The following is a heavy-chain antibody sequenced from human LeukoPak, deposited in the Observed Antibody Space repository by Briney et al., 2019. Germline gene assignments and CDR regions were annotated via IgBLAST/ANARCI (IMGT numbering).Heavy chain of an antibody. J-gene: IGHJ4*02. CDR3: ARAAYTGSPTSFDY. D-gene: IGHD1-26*01. Sequence: PGGSLRLSCAASGFTFSTSWMSWVRQAPGKGQEWVANIKQDGSEKYYVDSVKGRFTISRDNAKISLYLQMNSLRAEDTAVYYCARAAYTGSPTSFDYWGQGTLVTVSS. CDR1: GFTFSTSW. V-gene: IGHV3-7*04. CDR2: IKQDGSEK.